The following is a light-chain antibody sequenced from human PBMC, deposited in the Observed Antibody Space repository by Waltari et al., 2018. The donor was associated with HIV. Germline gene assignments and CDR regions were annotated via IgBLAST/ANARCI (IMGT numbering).Light chain of an antibody. J-gene: IGKJ2*01. CDR1: QDIKKN. Sequence: DIQMTQAPSSLSASVGDGVTISCQASQDIKKNLNWFQQKPGSAPKLLIYDASNLETGVPSRFSGSGSGTHYTVTINSLQPEDVATNFCQQYDSLPYTFGQGTKLEIK. CDR2: DAS. CDR3: QQYDSLPYT. V-gene: IGKV1-33*01.